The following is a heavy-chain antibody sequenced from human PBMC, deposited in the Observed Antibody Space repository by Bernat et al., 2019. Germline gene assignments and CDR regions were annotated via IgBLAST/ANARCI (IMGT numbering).Heavy chain of an antibody. J-gene: IGHJ6*02. V-gene: IGHV3-21*01. CDR1: GFTFSSYS. Sequence: EVQLVESGGGLVKPGGSLRLSCAASGFTFSSYSMNWVRQAPGKGLEWVSSISSSSSYIYYADSVKGRFTISRDNAKNSLYLQMNSLRAEDTAVYYCARDTSKYYYGSGSYYYYGMDVWGQGTMVTVSS. CDR2: ISSSSSYI. D-gene: IGHD3-10*01. CDR3: ARDTSKYYYGSGSYYYYGMDV.